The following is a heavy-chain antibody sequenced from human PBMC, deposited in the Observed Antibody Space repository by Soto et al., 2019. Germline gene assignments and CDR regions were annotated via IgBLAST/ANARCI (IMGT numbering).Heavy chain of an antibody. CDR1: GFTFNNYW. CDR3: ASGRYTSGWYPDYFDY. Sequence: EVQVVESGGGLVQPGGSLRLSCAVSGFTFNNYWMSWVRKAPGKGLEWVANIKQDGSDKYYVDSLKGRFTISRDNAKNTLYLQMNSLRAEDTAVYYCASGRYTSGWYPDYFDYWGQGTLVTVSS. D-gene: IGHD6-19*01. J-gene: IGHJ4*02. CDR2: IKQDGSDK. V-gene: IGHV3-7*03.